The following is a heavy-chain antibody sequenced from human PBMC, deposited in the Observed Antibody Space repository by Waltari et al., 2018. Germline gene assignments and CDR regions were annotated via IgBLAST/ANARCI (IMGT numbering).Heavy chain of an antibody. CDR2: IYYSGRT. CDR1: GGSISSSSYY. Sequence: QLQLQESGPGLVKPSETLSLTCTVSGGSISSSSYYWGWIRQPPGKGLEWIGSIYYSGRTYYNPSLKSRVTISVDTSKNQFSLKLSSVTAADTAVYYCATPSIAAAGDFDYWGQGTLVTVSS. V-gene: IGHV4-39*01. CDR3: ATPSIAAAGDFDY. J-gene: IGHJ4*02. D-gene: IGHD6-13*01.